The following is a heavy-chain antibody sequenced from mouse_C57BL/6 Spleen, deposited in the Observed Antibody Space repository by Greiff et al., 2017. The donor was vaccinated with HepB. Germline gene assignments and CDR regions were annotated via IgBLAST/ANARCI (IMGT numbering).Heavy chain of an antibody. J-gene: IGHJ2*01. CDR1: GYSITSGYY. CDR2: ISYDGSN. V-gene: IGHV3-6*01. Sequence: EVQLQESGPGLVKPSQSLSLTCSVTGYSITSGYYWNWIRQFPGNKLEWMGYISYDGSNNYNPSLKNRISITRDTSKNQFFLKLNSVTTEDTATYYCARHLRDFDYWGQGTTLTVSS. CDR3: ARHLRDFDY.